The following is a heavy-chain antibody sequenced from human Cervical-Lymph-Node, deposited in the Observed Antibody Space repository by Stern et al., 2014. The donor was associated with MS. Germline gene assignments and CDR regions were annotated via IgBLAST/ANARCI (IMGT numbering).Heavy chain of an antibody. CDR3: ATTRWDLFTWNWFDP. D-gene: IGHD1-26*01. Sequence: VHLVESGPGLVKPSQTLSLTCTVSGGSISSSGYYWSWIRQPADKGLEWIGRIHDSGSTYYNPSLKSRVTISMDTAKNQFSLKLTSVTAADTAVYYRATTRWDLFTWNWFDPWGQGTLVTVSS. V-gene: IGHV4-61*02. CDR1: GGSISSSGYY. CDR2: IHDSGST. J-gene: IGHJ5*02.